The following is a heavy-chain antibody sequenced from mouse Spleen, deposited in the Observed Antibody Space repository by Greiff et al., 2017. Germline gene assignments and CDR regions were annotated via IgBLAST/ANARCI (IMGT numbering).Heavy chain of an antibody. CDR3: ARKGDGDGFAY. D-gene: IGHD2-13*01. CDR1: GYTFTDYY. Sequence: EVKLQESGPVLVKPGASVKMSCKASGYTFTDYYMNWVKQSHGKSLEWIGVINPYNGGTSYNQKFKGKATLTVDKSSSTAYMELNSLTSEDSAVYYCARKGDGDGFAYWGQGTLVTVSA. V-gene: IGHV1-19*01. CDR2: INPYNGGT. J-gene: IGHJ3*01.